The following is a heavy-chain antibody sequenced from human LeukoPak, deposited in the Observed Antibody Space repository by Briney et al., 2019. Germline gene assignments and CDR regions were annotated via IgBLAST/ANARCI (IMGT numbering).Heavy chain of an antibody. CDR3: ARGPPRGKYYYMDV. CDR2: IGTASDT. J-gene: IGHJ6*03. D-gene: IGHD1-1*01. Sequence: GGSLRLSCAASGFTFSSFDMHWVRQPTGQGLEWVSTIGTASDTYYPGSVEGRFTLSRDNAKNSLYLQVNSLTAGDTAVYYCARGPPRGKYYYMDVWGKGTTVTVSS. CDR1: GFTFSSFD. V-gene: IGHV3-13*01.